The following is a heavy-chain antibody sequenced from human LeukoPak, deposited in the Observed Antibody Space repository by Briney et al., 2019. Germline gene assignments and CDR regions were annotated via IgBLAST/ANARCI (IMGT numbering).Heavy chain of an antibody. Sequence: GGSLRLSCAASGFTFSSYAMSWVRQAPGKGLELVSAISGSGGSTYYADSVKGRFTISRDNSKNTLYLQMNSLSAEDTAVYYCAKDLCSSTSCYTANWFDPWGQGTLVTISS. D-gene: IGHD2-2*02. J-gene: IGHJ5*02. CDR3: AKDLCSSTSCYTANWFDP. CDR1: GFTFSSYA. V-gene: IGHV3-23*01. CDR2: ISGSGGST.